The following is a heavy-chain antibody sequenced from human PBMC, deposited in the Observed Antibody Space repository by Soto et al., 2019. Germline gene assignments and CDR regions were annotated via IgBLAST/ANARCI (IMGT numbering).Heavy chain of an antibody. CDR2: ISGSGIST. CDR3: AKEGEHSSGWANFDY. CDR1: GFTFSGYA. Sequence: EVQLLESGGGLVQPGGSLRLSCAASGFTFSGYAMSWVRQAPGKGLEWVSAISGSGISTYYADSVKGRFTISRDNSKNTLYLQMNSLRAEDTAVYYCAKEGEHSSGWANFDYWGREPWSPSPQ. V-gene: IGHV3-23*01. J-gene: IGHJ4*02. D-gene: IGHD6-19*01.